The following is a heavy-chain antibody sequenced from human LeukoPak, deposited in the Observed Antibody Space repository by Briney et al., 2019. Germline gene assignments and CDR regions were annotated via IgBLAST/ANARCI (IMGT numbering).Heavy chain of an antibody. D-gene: IGHD2-21*02. CDR3: AREELQAPVVTTTPRFDY. V-gene: IGHV3-30-3*01. CDR2: ISYDGSNK. Sequence: GGSLRLSSAASGFTFSSYAMHWVRQAPGKGLEWVAVISYDGSNKYYADSVKGRFTISRDNSKNTLYLQMNSLRAEDTAVYYCAREELQAPVVTTTPRFDYWGQGTLVTVSS. CDR1: GFTFSSYA. J-gene: IGHJ4*02.